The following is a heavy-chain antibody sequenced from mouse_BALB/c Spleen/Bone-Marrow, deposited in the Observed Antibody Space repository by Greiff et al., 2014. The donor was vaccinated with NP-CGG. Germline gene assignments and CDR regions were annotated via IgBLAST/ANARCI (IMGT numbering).Heavy chain of an antibody. Sequence: VQLQQSGTALARPGASGKMSCKASGYSFTSYWMHWVKQRPGQGLEWIGAIYPGNSDTSYNQKFKGKAKLTAVSSASTAYMELSSLTNEDSAVYYCTRSPTMITTYSGAMDYWGQGTSFTVSA. J-gene: IGHJ4*01. CDR1: GYSFTSYW. V-gene: IGHV1-5*01. CDR2: IYPGNSDT. D-gene: IGHD2-4*01. CDR3: TRSPTMITTYSGAMDY.